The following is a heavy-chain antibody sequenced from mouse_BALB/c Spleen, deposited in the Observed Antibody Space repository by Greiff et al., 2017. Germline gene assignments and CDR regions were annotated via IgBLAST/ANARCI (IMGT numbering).Heavy chain of an antibody. V-gene: IGHV5-17*02. Sequence: EVQLVESGGGLVQPGGSRKLSCAASGFTFSSFGMHWVRQAPEKGLEWVAYISSGSSTIYYADTVKGRFTISRDNPKNTLFLQMTSLRSEDTAMYYCARRGRDGYYYAMDYWGQGTSVTVSS. CDR2: ISSGSSTI. D-gene: IGHD2-3*01. CDR3: ARRGRDGYYYAMDY. CDR1: GFTFSSFG. J-gene: IGHJ4*01.